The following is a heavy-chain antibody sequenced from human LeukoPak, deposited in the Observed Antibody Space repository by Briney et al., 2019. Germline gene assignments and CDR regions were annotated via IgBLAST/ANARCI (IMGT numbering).Heavy chain of an antibody. J-gene: IGHJ4*02. CDR3: ARRRNWNYPLDY. CDR2: IYYSGST. V-gene: IGHV4-59*01. Sequence: SETLSLTCTVSGGSISSYYWSWIRQPPGKGLEWIGYIYYSGSTNYNPSLKSRVTISVDTSKNQFSLKLSSVTAADTAVYYCARRRNWNYPLDYWGQGTLVTVSS. D-gene: IGHD1-7*01. CDR1: GGSISSYY.